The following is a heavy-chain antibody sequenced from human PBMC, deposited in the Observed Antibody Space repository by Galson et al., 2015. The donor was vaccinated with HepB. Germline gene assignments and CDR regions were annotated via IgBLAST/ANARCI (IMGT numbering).Heavy chain of an antibody. V-gene: IGHV1-2*02. D-gene: IGHD3-3*01. CDR1: GYTFTNYY. CDR3: ARDRIADDFWSDYSPRWFDP. CDR2: INPNSGGT. Sequence: SVKVSCKASGYTFTNYYVHWVRQAPGQGLEWMGWINPNSGGTKFAQNFQGRVTLTRDTSITTVYMDLSSLIADDTAVYYCARDRIADDFWSDYSPRWFDPWGQGTLVTVSS. J-gene: IGHJ5*02.